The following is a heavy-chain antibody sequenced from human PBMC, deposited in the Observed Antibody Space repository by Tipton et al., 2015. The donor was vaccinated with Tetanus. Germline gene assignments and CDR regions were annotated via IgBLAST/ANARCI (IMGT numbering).Heavy chain of an antibody. J-gene: IGHJ6*02. V-gene: IGHV5-51*01. CDR3: ARHALVPLGYCSGGSCYDAYYGMDV. CDR2: IYPGDSDT. D-gene: IGHD2-15*01. Sequence: MQLVQSGAEVKKPGESLKISCKGSGYSFTSYWIGWVRQMPGKGLEWMGIIYPGDSDTRYSPSFQGQVTISADRSISPAYLQWSSLKASDTAMYYCARHALVPLGYCSGGSCYDAYYGMDVWGQGTTVTVSS. CDR1: GYSFTSYW.